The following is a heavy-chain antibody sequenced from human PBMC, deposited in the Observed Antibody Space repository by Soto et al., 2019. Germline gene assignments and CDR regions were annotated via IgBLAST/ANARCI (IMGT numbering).Heavy chain of an antibody. J-gene: IGHJ3*02. CDR1: GFTFSDYY. CDR2: ISSSGSTI. CDR3: ARVKLELRDHAFDI. V-gene: IGHV3-11*01. D-gene: IGHD1-7*01. Sequence: GGSLRLSCAASGFTFSDYYMSWIRQAPGKGLEWVSYISSSGSTIYYVDSVKGRFTISRDNAKNSLYLQMNSLRAEDTAVYYCARVKLELRDHAFDIWGQGTMVTVSS.